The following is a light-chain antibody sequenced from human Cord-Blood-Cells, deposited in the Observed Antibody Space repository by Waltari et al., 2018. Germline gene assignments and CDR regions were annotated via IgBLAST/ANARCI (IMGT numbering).Light chain of an antibody. Sequence: ELVLTQSPATLSLSPGERATLSCRASQSVSSYLAWYQQKPGQAPRLLLYDASNRATGIPARFSGSWSGTDFTLTISSLEPEDFAVYYCQQRSNWQTFGQGTKVEIK. CDR1: QSVSSY. CDR3: QQRSNWQT. V-gene: IGKV3-11*01. J-gene: IGKJ1*01. CDR2: DAS.